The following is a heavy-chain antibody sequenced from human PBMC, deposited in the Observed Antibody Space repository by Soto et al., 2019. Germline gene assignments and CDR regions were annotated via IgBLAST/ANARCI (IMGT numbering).Heavy chain of an antibody. CDR1: GFTFSSYS. CDR2: ISSSSSTI. V-gene: IGHV3-48*02. Sequence: PGGSLRLSCAASGFTFSSYSMNWVRQAPGKGLEWVSYISSSSSTIYYADSVKGRFTISRDNAKNSLYLQMNSLRDEDTAVYYCASGYCSGGSCYLPQYWGQGTLVTVSS. CDR3: ASGYCSGGSCYLPQY. D-gene: IGHD2-15*01. J-gene: IGHJ4*02.